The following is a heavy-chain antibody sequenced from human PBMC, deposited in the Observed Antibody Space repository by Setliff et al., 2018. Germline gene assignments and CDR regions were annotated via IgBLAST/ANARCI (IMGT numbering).Heavy chain of an antibody. CDR3: ERLVRYCTATACQRTSGDDL. J-gene: IGHJ5*02. V-gene: IGHV1-18*01. Sequence: ASVKVSCKASGYTLSNSILSWVRQAPGQGLEWVGWISAYNGKTYSAQKFQDRVIMTTDTSTNTAYLDLRSLRSDDTAVYYCERLVRYCTATACQRTSGDDLWGQGTLVTVSS. CDR2: ISAYNGKT. CDR1: GYTLSNSI. D-gene: IGHD2-8*01.